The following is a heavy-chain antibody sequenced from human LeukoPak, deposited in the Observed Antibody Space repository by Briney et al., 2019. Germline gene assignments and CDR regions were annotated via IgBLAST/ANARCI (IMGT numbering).Heavy chain of an antibody. D-gene: IGHD3-9*01. CDR2: ISSSGSTI. Sequence: GGSLRLSCAASGFTFSSYEMNWVRQAPGKGLEWVSYISSSGSTIYYADSVKGRFIISRDNAKNSLYLQMNSLRAEDTAVYYCARGGSGYYYQLDYWGQGTLVTVSS. J-gene: IGHJ4*02. V-gene: IGHV3-48*03. CDR3: ARGGSGYYYQLDY. CDR1: GFTFSSYE.